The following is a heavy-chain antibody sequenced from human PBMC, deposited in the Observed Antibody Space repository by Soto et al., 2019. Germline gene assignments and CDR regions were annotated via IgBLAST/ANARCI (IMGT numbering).Heavy chain of an antibody. J-gene: IGHJ5*02. V-gene: IGHV1-2*02. D-gene: IGHD5-12*01. CDR1: GYTFTGYY. Sequence: QVQLVQSGAEVKKPGASVKVSCKASGYTFTGYYMHWVRQAPGQGLEWMGWINPNSGGTNYAQKFQGRVTMTRDTSISTAYMELSGLRSDDTAVYYCARDVGYSGYDRPYNWFDPWGQGTLVTVSS. CDR3: ARDVGYSGYDRPYNWFDP. CDR2: INPNSGGT.